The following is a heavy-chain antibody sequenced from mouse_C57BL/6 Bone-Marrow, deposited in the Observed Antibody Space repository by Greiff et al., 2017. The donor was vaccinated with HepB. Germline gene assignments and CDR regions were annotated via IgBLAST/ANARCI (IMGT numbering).Heavy chain of an antibody. Sequence: QVQLQQSGAELVRPGASVTLSCKASGYTFTDYEMHWVKQTPVHGLEWIGAIDPETGGTAYNQKFKGKAILTADKSSSTAYMELRSLTSEDSAVYYCTNYDGSVLWFAYWGQGTLVTVSA. D-gene: IGHD1-1*01. V-gene: IGHV1-15*01. CDR1: GYTFTDYE. J-gene: IGHJ3*01. CDR3: TNYDGSVLWFAY. CDR2: IDPETGGT.